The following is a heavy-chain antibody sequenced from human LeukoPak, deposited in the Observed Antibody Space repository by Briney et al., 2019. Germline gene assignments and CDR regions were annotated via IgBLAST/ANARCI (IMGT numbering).Heavy chain of an antibody. CDR3: TNIGDRRSEELYRIDY. Sequence: GRSLRLSCAASGFTFSNYAMHWVRQAPGKGLEWVAVVSYDGSNKYYADSVKGRFTISRDNSKNTLYLQMNSLRAEDAAVYYCTNIGDRRSEELYRIDYWGQGTLVTVSS. CDR1: GFTFSNYA. J-gene: IGHJ4*02. CDR2: VSYDGSNK. V-gene: IGHV3-30-3*02. D-gene: IGHD1-26*01.